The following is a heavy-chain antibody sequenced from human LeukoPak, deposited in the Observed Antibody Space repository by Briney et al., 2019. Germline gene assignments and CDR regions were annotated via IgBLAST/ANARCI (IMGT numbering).Heavy chain of an antibody. D-gene: IGHD3-22*01. V-gene: IGHV4-61*02. CDR3: AGGDYYDSSGYQAHFDY. CDR1: GGSISSGSYY. Sequence: SETLSLTCTVSGGSISSGSYYWSWIRQPAGKGLEWIGRIYTGGSTNYNPSLKSRVTISVDTSKNQFSLKLSSVTAADTAVYYCAGGDYYDSSGYQAHFDYWGQGTLVTVSS. CDR2: IYTGGST. J-gene: IGHJ4*02.